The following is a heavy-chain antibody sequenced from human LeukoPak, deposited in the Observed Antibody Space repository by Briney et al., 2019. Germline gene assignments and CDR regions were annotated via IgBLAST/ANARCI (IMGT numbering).Heavy chain of an antibody. J-gene: IGHJ3*02. Sequence: GGSLRLSCAASGFTFSSYEMNWVRQAPGKGLEWVSYIGSSGSSIYYADSVKGRFTISRDNAKNSLYLQMNSLRAEDTAVYYCARVLGYYDSSTYYSPWAFDIWGQGTMVTVSS. V-gene: IGHV3-48*03. CDR2: IGSSGSSI. CDR1: GFTFSSYE. D-gene: IGHD3-22*01. CDR3: ARVLGYYDSSTYYSPWAFDI.